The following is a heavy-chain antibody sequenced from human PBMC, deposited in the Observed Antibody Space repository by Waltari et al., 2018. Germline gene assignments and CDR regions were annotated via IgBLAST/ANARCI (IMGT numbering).Heavy chain of an antibody. CDR1: RGSIIGFY. Sequence: QVHLQESGPGLVKPSETLSLPCPVSRGSIIGFYWSWIRQPPGKGLEWIGSILYSGTTVYSPSLESRVTMSVDMSKNQFSLELGSVTAADTAVYHCARYHCTSGVCQHFDYWGQGILVTVSS. J-gene: IGHJ4*02. CDR2: ILYSGTT. V-gene: IGHV4-59*01. D-gene: IGHD2-8*01. CDR3: ARYHCTSGVCQHFDY.